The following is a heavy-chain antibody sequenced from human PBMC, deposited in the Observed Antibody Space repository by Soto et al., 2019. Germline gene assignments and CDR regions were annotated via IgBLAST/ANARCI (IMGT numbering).Heavy chain of an antibody. CDR1: GYSFTSYW. D-gene: IGHD3-22*01. J-gene: IGHJ3*02. Sequence: GESLKISCKGSGYSFTSYWISWVRQMPGKGLEWMGRIDPSDSYTNYSPSFQGHVTISADKSISTAYLQWSSLKASDTAMYYCASTYYYDSSGYYAFDIWGQGTMVT. CDR2: IDPSDSYT. CDR3: ASTYYYDSSGYYAFDI. V-gene: IGHV5-10-1*01.